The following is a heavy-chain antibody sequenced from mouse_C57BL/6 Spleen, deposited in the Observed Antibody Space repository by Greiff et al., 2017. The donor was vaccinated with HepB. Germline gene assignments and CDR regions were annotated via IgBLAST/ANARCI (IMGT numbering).Heavy chain of an antibody. CDR2: IYPGSGST. V-gene: IGHV1-55*01. CDR1: GYTFTSYW. CDR3: ASQGTYYGSSYYYAMDY. J-gene: IGHJ4*01. D-gene: IGHD1-1*01. Sequence: QVQLKQPGAELVKPGASVKMSCKASGYTFTSYWITWVKQRPGQGLEWIGDIYPGSGSTNYNEKFKSKATLTVDTSSSTAYMQLSSLTSEDSAVYYCASQGTYYGSSYYYAMDYWGQGTSVTVSS.